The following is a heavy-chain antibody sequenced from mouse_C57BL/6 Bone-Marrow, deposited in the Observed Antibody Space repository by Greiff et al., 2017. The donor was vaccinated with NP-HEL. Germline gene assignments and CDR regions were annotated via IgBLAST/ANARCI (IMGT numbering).Heavy chain of an antibody. CDR3: ARGQLRPRWFAY. V-gene: IGHV1-64*01. CDR1: GYTFTSYW. D-gene: IGHD3-2*02. J-gene: IGHJ3*01. CDR2: IHPNSGST. Sequence: VKLQQPGAELVKPGASVKLSCKASGYTFTSYWMHWVKQRPGQGLEWIGMIHPNSGSTNYNEKFKSKATLTVDKSSSTAYMQLSSLTSEDSAVYYCARGQLRPRWFAYWGQGTLVTVSA.